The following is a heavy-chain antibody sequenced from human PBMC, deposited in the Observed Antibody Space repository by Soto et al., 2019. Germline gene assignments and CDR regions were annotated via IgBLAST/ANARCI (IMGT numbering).Heavy chain of an antibody. CDR1: GFTFSSYA. V-gene: IGHV3-23*01. CDR2: ISGGGVAA. D-gene: IGHD3-22*01. CDR3: AKGRESSGSYRPFDY. Sequence: GGSLRLSCAASGFTFSSYAMSWVRQAPGKGLEWVSAISGGGVAANYADSVKGRFTISRDNSKNTLYLQMNSLRAEDTAVYYCAKGRESSGSYRPFDYWGQGTLVTVSS. J-gene: IGHJ4*02.